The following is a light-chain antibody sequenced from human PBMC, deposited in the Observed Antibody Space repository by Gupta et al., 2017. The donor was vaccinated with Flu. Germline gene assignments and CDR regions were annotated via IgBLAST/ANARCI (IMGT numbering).Light chain of an antibody. V-gene: IGLV3-21*02. Sequence: AKITGGGNNIGSKGVNLYQHKPGQAPVLVVYDDSDRRSGSAERVCGSTSGNTATITISRVEAGEEADDYCQVWDSRSGHTHVIFGGGTKLTVL. CDR3: QVWDSRSGHTHVI. J-gene: IGLJ2*01. CDR2: DDS. CDR1: NIGSKG.